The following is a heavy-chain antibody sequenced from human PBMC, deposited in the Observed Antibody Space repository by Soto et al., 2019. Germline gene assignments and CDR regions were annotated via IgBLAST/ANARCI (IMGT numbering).Heavy chain of an antibody. J-gene: IGHJ3*02. D-gene: IGHD2-2*01. CDR3: AKDRVLVPAAGDAFEI. CDR1: GFTFSSYG. V-gene: IGHV3-30*18. CDR2: ISYDGSNK. Sequence: QVQLVESGGGVVQPGRSLRLSCAASGFTFSSYGMHWVRQAPGKGLEWVAVISYDGSNKYYADSVKGRFTISRDNSKNTLYLQMNSLRAEDTAVYYCAKDRVLVPAAGDAFEIWGQGTMVTVSS.